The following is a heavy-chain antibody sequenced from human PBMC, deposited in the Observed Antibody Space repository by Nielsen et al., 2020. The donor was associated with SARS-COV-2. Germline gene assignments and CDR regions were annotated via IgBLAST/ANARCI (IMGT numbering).Heavy chain of an antibody. CDR1: GFTFDDYA. CDR3: AKIAGTWGSDY. CDR2: ISWSSGSI. D-gene: IGHD1-1*01. Sequence: SLKISCAASGFTFDDYAMHWVRQAPGKGLEWVSGISWSSGSIGYADSVKGRFTISRDNAKNSLYLQMNSLRAEDTALYYCAKIAGTWGSDYWGQGTLVTVSS. J-gene: IGHJ4*02. V-gene: IGHV3-9*01.